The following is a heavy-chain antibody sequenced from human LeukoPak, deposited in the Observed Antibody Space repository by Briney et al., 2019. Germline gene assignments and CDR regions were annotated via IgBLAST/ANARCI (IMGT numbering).Heavy chain of an antibody. J-gene: IGHJ3*02. CDR3: ARAPAYDAFDI. D-gene: IGHD1-14*01. CDR2: IYHSGST. Sequence: SETLSLTCTVSGYSISSGYYWGWIRQPPGKGLEWIGSIYHSGSTYYNPSLKSRVTISLDTSKNQFSLKLSSVTAADTAVYYCARAPAYDAFDIWGQGTMVTVSS. V-gene: IGHV4-38-2*02. CDR1: GYSISSGYY.